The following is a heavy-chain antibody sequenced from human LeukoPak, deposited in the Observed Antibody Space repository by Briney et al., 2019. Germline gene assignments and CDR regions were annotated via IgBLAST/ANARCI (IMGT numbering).Heavy chain of an antibody. D-gene: IGHD5-18*01. CDR1: GFTFSSHS. CDR2: ISSSSSYI. Sequence: GGSLRLSCAASGFTFSSHSMNWVRQAPGKGLEWVSSISSSSSYIYYADSVKGRFTISRDNAKNSLYLQMNSLRAEDTAVYYCARDGEWDSYGINLPDYWGQGTLVTVSS. V-gene: IGHV3-21*04. CDR3: ARDGEWDSYGINLPDY. J-gene: IGHJ4*02.